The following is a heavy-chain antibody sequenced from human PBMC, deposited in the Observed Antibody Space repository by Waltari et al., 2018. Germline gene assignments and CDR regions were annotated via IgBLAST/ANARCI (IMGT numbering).Heavy chain of an antibody. CDR1: GGTFSSYA. V-gene: IGHV1-69*01. CDR2: IIPIFGTA. D-gene: IGHD6-13*01. J-gene: IGHJ6*02. Sequence: QVQLVQSGAEVKKPGSSVKVSCKASGGTFSSYAISWVRRAPGQGLEWMGGIIPIFGTANYAQKFQGRVTITADESTSTAYMELSSLRSEDTAVYYCARESHWDGTVDYYYYGMDVWGQGTTVTVSS. CDR3: ARESHWDGTVDYYYYGMDV.